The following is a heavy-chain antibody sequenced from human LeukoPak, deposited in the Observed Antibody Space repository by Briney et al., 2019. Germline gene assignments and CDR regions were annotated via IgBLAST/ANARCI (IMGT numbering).Heavy chain of an antibody. CDR1: GFTFRSYW. V-gene: IGHV3-74*01. CDR3: ARALEMSPDY. D-gene: IGHD5-24*01. Sequence: PGGSLRLSCAASGFTFRSYWMHWVRRVPGKGLVWVTRTNPDGSSTNYADSVKGRFTISRDNAKNTLCLQMNSLRAEDTAVYYCARALEMSPDYWGQGTLVTVSS. CDR2: TNPDGSST. J-gene: IGHJ4*02.